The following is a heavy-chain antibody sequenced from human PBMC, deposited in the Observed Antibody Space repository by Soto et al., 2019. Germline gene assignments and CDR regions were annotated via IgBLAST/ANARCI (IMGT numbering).Heavy chain of an antibody. Sequence: GGSLRLSCAASGFTFSSYAMSWVRQAPGKGLEWVSAISGSGGSTYYADSVKGRFTISRDNSKNTLYLQMNSLRAEDTAVYYCAKADSGYPKNYYYYYGMDVWGQGTTITVSS. D-gene: IGHD5-12*01. CDR1: GFTFSSYA. CDR3: AKADSGYPKNYYYYYGMDV. CDR2: ISGSGGST. J-gene: IGHJ6*02. V-gene: IGHV3-23*01.